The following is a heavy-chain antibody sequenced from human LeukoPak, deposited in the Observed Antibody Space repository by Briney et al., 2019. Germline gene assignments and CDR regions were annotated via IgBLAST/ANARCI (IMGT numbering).Heavy chain of an antibody. CDR3: ARVNLNDYGDYEYYFDY. CDR1: GGPISSYY. D-gene: IGHD4-17*01. CDR2: IYYSGST. V-gene: IGHV4-59*01. Sequence: SETLSLTCTVSGGPISSYYWSWIRQPPGKGLEWIGYIYYSGSTNYNPSLKSRVTISVDTSKNQFSLKLSSVTAADTAVYYCARVNLNDYGDYEYYFDYWGQGTLVTVSS. J-gene: IGHJ4*02.